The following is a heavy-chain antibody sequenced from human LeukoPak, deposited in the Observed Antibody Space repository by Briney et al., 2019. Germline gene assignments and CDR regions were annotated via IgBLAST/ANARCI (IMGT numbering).Heavy chain of an antibody. J-gene: IGHJ6*02. CDR1: GYTFTSYD. D-gene: IGHD6-19*01. V-gene: IGHV1-8*01. Sequence: ASVKVSCKASGYTFTSYDINWVRQATGQGLEWMGWMNHSSGNTGYAQKFQGRGTMTRNTAISTAYMELSSLRSEDTAVYYCARGPKTYSSGWSPSGYYYGMDVWGQGTTVTVSS. CDR2: MNHSSGNT. CDR3: ARGPKTYSSGWSPSGYYYGMDV.